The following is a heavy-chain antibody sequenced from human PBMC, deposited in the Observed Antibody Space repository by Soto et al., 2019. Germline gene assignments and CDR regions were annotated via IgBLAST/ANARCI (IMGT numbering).Heavy chain of an antibody. CDR1: GGTFSSYA. CDR2: IIPIFGTA. V-gene: IGHV1-69*06. J-gene: IGHJ6*02. D-gene: IGHD2-2*01. CDR3: ARVGLLGYCSSTSCISGMDV. Sequence: QVQLVQSGAEVKKPGSSVKVSCKASGGTFSSYAISWVRQAPGQGLEWMGGIIPIFGTANYAQKFQGRVTITADKSTNTAYMELSTLRSEDTAVYYCARVGLLGYCSSTSCISGMDVWGQGTTVTVSS.